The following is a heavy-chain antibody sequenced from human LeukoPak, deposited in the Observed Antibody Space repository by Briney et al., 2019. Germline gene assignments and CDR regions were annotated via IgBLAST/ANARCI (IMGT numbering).Heavy chain of an antibody. J-gene: IGHJ4*02. CDR1: GFTFSSYE. V-gene: IGHV3-48*03. CDR3: ARAYCSDGSCYFDY. Sequence: GGSLRLSCAASGFTFSSYEMNWVRPAPGKGLEWVSYISGSGSTIYYADSVKGRFTISRDNAKNSLYLQMSSLRAEDTAVYYCARAYCSDGSCYFDYWGQGTLVSVSS. CDR2: ISGSGSTI. D-gene: IGHD2-15*01.